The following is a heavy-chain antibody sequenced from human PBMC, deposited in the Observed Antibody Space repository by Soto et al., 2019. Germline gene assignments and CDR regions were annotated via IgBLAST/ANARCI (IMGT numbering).Heavy chain of an antibody. V-gene: IGHV3-66*01. Sequence: EVQLVESGGGLVQPGGSLRLSCAASGFTVSSNYMSWVRQAPGKGLEWVSVIYSGGSTYYADSVKGRFTISRDNSKNTLYLQMNGLRAEDTAVYYCARDLDCSGGSCFIDYWGQGTLVTVSS. J-gene: IGHJ4*02. CDR1: GFTVSSNY. CDR2: IYSGGST. D-gene: IGHD2-15*01. CDR3: ARDLDCSGGSCFIDY.